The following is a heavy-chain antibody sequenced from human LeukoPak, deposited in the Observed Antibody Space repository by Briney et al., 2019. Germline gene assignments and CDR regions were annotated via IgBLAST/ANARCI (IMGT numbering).Heavy chain of an antibody. Sequence: GGSLRLSCAASGFTFRSYAMSWVRQAPEKGLEWVSGIDDSGDDTYYADSVKGRFTISRDNSKNTLYLQMNSQRAEDTAVYYCAKDLGAAAGDDCWGQGALVTVSS. CDR1: GFTFRSYA. J-gene: IGHJ4*02. CDR3: AKDLGAAAGDDC. CDR2: IDDSGDDT. V-gene: IGHV3-23*01. D-gene: IGHD6-13*01.